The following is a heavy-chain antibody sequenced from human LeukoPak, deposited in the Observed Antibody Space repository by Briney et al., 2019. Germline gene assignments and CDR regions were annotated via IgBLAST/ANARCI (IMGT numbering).Heavy chain of an antibody. CDR2: IYYSGST. CDR1: GGSISSYY. Sequence: PSETLSLTCTASGGSISSYYWSWIRQPPGKGLEWIGYIYYSGSTNYNPSLKSRVTISVDTSKNQFSLKLSSVTAADTAVYYCAVGDGYNYYTYWGQGTLVTVSS. J-gene: IGHJ4*02. V-gene: IGHV4-59*01. CDR3: AVGDGYNYYTY. D-gene: IGHD5-24*01.